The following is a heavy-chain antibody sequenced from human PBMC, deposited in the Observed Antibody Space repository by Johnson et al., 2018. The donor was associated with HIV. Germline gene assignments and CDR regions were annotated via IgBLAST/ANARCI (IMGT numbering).Heavy chain of an antibody. J-gene: IGHJ3*02. CDR2: ISYDGNNK. CDR1: GFTFSSYA. CDR3: ARVTSSVTTAKYGAFDI. D-gene: IGHD4-17*01. Sequence: QVQLVESGGDLVKPGGSLRLSCAASGFTFSSYAMHWVRQAPGKGLEWVAVISYDGNNKYYTDSVKGRFTLSRDNSKSTLYLQMNSLGPEDTAVFYCARVTSSVTTAKYGAFDIWGQGTMVTVSS. V-gene: IGHV3-30-3*01.